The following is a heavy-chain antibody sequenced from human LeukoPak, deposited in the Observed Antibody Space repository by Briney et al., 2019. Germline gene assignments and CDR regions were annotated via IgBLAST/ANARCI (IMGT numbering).Heavy chain of an antibody. J-gene: IGHJ4*02. Sequence: ASVKVSCKASGGTFSSYAISWVRQAPGQGLEWMGRINSNSGGTNYAQKFQGRVTMTRDTSISTAYMELSRLRSDDTAVYYCARDRSGWYFPLDYWGQGTLVTVSS. CDR2: INSNSGGT. V-gene: IGHV1-2*06. CDR3: ARDRSGWYFPLDY. CDR1: GGTFSSYA. D-gene: IGHD6-19*01.